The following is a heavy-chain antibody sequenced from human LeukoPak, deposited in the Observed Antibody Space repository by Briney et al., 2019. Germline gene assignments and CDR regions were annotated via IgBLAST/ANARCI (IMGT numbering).Heavy chain of an antibody. V-gene: IGHV3-23*01. J-gene: IGHJ4*02. CDR2: FSGSGDSA. D-gene: IGHD2-2*01. CDR1: GFTFSSYA. CDR3: AKGRLVPAAVFDY. Sequence: GGSLRLSCAASGFTFSSYAMSWVRQAPGKGLEWVSGFSGSGDSADYADSGRGRFTISRDNSKNTLFLHMNSLTAEDTAVYYCAKGRLVPAAVFDYWGQGTPVTVSS.